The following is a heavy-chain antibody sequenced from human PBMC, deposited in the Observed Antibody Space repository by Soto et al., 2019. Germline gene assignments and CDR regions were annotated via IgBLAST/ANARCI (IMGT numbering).Heavy chain of an antibody. V-gene: IGHV1-18*01. CDR1: GYTFTSYG. J-gene: IGHJ6*02. CDR2: ISAYNGNT. D-gene: IGHD2-2*01. Sequence: QVQLVQSGGEVKKPGASVKVSCKASGYTFTSYGISWVRQAPGQGLEWMGWISAYNGNTNYAQKLQGRVTMTTDTSTSTAYMELRSLRSDDTAVYYCARDIVVVPAAPYYYYGMDVWGQGTTVTVSS. CDR3: ARDIVVVPAAPYYYYGMDV.